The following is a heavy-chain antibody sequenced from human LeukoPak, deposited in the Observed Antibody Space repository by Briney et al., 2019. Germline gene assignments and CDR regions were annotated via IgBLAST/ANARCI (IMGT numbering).Heavy chain of an antibody. CDR1: GFTFSSYG. CDR3: ARMATTVAFDY. Sequence: GGSLRLSCAASGFTFSSYGMTWIRQAPGKGLEWVSAISSSGGSTYYADSVKGRFTISRDNAKNSLYLQMNSLRAEDTAVYYCARMATTVAFDYWGQGTLVTVSS. V-gene: IGHV3-21*01. CDR2: ISSSGGST. D-gene: IGHD4-11*01. J-gene: IGHJ4*02.